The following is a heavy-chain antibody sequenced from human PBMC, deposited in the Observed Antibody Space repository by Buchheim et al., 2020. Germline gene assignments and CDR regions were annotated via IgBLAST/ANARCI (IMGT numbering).Heavy chain of an antibody. Sequence: EVQLVESGGGLVQPGGSLRLSCAASGFTFSSYWMSWVHQAPGKGLEWVANIKQDGSEKYYVDSVKGRFTISRDNAKNSLYLQMNSLRAEDTAVYYCARDLHFDWLLLDLSLRYWGQGTL. CDR2: IKQDGSEK. D-gene: IGHD3-9*01. CDR3: ARDLHFDWLLLDLSLRY. J-gene: IGHJ4*02. CDR1: GFTFSSYW. V-gene: IGHV3-7*01.